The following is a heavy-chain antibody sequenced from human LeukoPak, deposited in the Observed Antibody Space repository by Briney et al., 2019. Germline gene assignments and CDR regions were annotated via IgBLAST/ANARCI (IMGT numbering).Heavy chain of an antibody. CDR2: INHSGST. CDR3: ATSLRLIAVAADFDY. J-gene: IGHJ4*02. V-gene: IGHV4-34*01. Sequence: SETLSLTCAVYGGSFSGYYWSWIRRPPGKGLEWIGEINHSGSTNYNPSLKSRVTISVDTSKNQFSLKLSSVTAADTAVYYCATSLRLIAVAADFDYWGQGTLVTVSS. D-gene: IGHD6-19*01. CDR1: GGSFSGYY.